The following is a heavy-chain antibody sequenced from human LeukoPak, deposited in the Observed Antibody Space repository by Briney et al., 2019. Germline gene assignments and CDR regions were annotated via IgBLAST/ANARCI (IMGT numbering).Heavy chain of an antibody. D-gene: IGHD3-9*01. CDR3: ATATIKSFDFDY. V-gene: IGHV1-24*01. J-gene: IGHJ4*02. Sequence: FQGRVTMTEDTSTDTAYMELSSLRSEDTAVYYCATATIKSFDFDYWGQGTLVTVSS.